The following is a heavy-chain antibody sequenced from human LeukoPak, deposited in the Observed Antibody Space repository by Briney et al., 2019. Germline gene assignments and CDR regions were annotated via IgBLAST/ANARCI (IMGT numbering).Heavy chain of an antibody. CDR2: INPNSGGT. CDR3: ASLNTDSSGYYYVLDY. V-gene: IGHV1-2*02. Sequence: ASVKVSCKVSGYTLTELSMHWVRQAPGKGLEWMGWINPNSGGTNYAQKFQGRVTMTRDTSISTAYMELSRLRSDDTAVYYCASLNTDSSGYYYVLDYWGQGTLVTVSS. D-gene: IGHD3-22*01. J-gene: IGHJ4*02. CDR1: GYTLTELS.